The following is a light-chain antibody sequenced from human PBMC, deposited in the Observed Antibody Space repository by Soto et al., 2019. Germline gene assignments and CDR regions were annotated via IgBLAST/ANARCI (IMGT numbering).Light chain of an antibody. Sequence: DIQMTQSPSTLSGSIGDRVTITCRASQNINSWLAWYQQKPGKAPKLLIYKASSLESGVPSRFSGSGSGTEFTLTISSLQHDDFATYYCQQYHSYSWTFGQGTRVEIK. CDR2: KAS. J-gene: IGKJ1*01. V-gene: IGKV1-5*03. CDR3: QQYHSYSWT. CDR1: QNINSW.